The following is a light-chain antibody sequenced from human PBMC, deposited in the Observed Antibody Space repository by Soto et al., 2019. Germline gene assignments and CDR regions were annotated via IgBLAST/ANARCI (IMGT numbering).Light chain of an antibody. CDR2: EVT. CDR1: SSDVGLYNY. CDR3: SSYTSSSTLV. V-gene: IGLV2-14*01. J-gene: IGLJ2*01. Sequence: QSVLTQSASVSGSPGQSITISCTGTSSDVGLYNYVSWYQQHPGKAPKLMIYEVTNRPSGVSNRFSGSKSGNTASLTISGLQAEDEADYYCSSYTSSSTLVFGGGTKVTVL.